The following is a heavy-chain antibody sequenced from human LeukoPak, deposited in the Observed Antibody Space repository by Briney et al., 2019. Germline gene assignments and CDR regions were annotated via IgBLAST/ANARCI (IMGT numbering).Heavy chain of an antibody. Sequence: SETLSLTCTVSGGSISSGGYYWSWLRQHPGQGLEWIGYIYYSGSTYYNPSLKSRVTISVDTSKNQFSLKLSSVTAADTAVYYCARAPRSYYDSSGYYWPSGAFDIWGQGTMVTVSS. V-gene: IGHV4-31*03. CDR2: IYYSGST. CDR1: GGSISSGGYY. J-gene: IGHJ3*02. D-gene: IGHD3-22*01. CDR3: ARAPRSYYDSSGYYWPSGAFDI.